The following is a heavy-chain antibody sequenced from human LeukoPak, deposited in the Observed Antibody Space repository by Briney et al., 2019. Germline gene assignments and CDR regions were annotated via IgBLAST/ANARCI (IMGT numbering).Heavy chain of an antibody. CDR3: AKDAYYGSGPWVDY. Sequence: GGSLRLSCAASGFTFSSYAMSWVRQAPGKGLEWVSAISGSGGSTYYADSVKGRFTISRDNSKNTLYLQMNGLRAEDTAVYYCAKDAYYGSGPWVDYWGQGTLVTVSS. CDR2: ISGSGGST. CDR1: GFTFSSYA. D-gene: IGHD3-10*01. V-gene: IGHV3-23*01. J-gene: IGHJ4*02.